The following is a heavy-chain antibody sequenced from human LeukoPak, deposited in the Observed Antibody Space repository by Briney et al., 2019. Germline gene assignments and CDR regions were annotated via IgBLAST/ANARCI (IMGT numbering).Heavy chain of an antibody. CDR2: IGYTGTNT. V-gene: IGHV3-30*02. CDR3: ARDLTGKHYFAY. Sequence: GGSLRLSPAASGFTFSSFGMHWVRRAPGEGLEWVAYIGYTGTNTYYADSVKGRFTISRDNSKNTVHLQMNSLRAADTALYSCARDLTGKHYFAYCGQGTLVTVSS. J-gene: IGHJ4*02. D-gene: IGHD1-14*01. CDR1: GFTFSSFG.